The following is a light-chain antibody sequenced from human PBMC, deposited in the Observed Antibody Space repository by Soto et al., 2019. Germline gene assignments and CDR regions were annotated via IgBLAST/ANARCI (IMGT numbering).Light chain of an antibody. CDR3: QQYGGSPPT. J-gene: IGKJ1*01. Sequence: EIVLTQSPGTLSLSPGESAALSCRASQSISNNFLAWYQRKPGQAPRLLIYGASYRATDIPYRFSGSGSGTDFTLNSTRLEPDDFGVYYCQQYGGSPPTFGQGTTVEVK. CDR2: GAS. V-gene: IGKV3-20*01. CDR1: QSISNNF.